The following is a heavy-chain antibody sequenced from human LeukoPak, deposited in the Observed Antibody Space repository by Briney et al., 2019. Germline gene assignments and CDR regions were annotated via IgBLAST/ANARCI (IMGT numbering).Heavy chain of an antibody. Sequence: ASVKVSCKASGYTFTGYYMHWVRQAPGQGLVWMGWINPNSGGTNYAQNLQGRVSMTRDTSISAAYMELSGLKSDDTAVYYCARGTSNWGRLDYWGQGTLVTVSS. J-gene: IGHJ4*02. D-gene: IGHD7-27*01. CDR1: GYTFTGYY. CDR3: ARGTSNWGRLDY. CDR2: INPNSGGT. V-gene: IGHV1-2*02.